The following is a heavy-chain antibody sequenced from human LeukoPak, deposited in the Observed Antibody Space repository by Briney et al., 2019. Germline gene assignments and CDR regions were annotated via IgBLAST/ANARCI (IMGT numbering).Heavy chain of an antibody. CDR3: ATGHSYGYDY. V-gene: IGHV3-74*01. Sequence: GSLRLSCAASGLTFSDFWMHWVRQPPGKGLVWVALVKGDGRTTIYVDSVKGRFTISRDNAKNTLYLQMNSLRADDSGVYYCATGHSYGYDYWGQGVLVTVSS. CDR1: GLTFSDFW. CDR2: VKGDGRTT. J-gene: IGHJ4*02. D-gene: IGHD5-18*01.